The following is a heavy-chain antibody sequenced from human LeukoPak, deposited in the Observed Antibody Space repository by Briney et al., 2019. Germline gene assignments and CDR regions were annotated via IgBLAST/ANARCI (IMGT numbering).Heavy chain of an antibody. D-gene: IGHD6-19*01. Sequence: ASVKVSCKASGYTFTSYGISWVRQAPGQGLEWMGWISAYNGNTNYAQKLQGRVTMTTDTSTSTAYMELRSLRSDDTAVYYCARDSPSIAVAGTWGAYNWFDPWGQGTPVTVSS. V-gene: IGHV1-18*01. CDR1: GYTFTSYG. J-gene: IGHJ5*02. CDR2: ISAYNGNT. CDR3: ARDSPSIAVAGTWGAYNWFDP.